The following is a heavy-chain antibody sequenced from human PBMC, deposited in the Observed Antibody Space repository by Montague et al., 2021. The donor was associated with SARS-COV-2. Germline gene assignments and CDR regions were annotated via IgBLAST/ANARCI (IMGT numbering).Heavy chain of an antibody. Sequence: PALVKPTQTLTLTCTFSGFSLKTSGEGVGWIRQSPGKAPEWLALIYWGDDKNYSPSLKSRLTISKDTSKNQVVLSMTNMGTVDTATYYCAHPRAYCSDTTFHRNWNFDLWGRGTLVTVSS. CDR2: IYWGDDK. D-gene: IGHD6-19*01. CDR3: AHPRAYCSDTTFHRNWNFDL. J-gene: IGHJ2*01. CDR1: GFSLKTSGEG. V-gene: IGHV2-5*02.